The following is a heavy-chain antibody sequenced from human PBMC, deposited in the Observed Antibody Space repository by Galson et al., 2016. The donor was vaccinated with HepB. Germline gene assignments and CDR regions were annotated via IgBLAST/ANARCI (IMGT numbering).Heavy chain of an antibody. CDR2: ISHSGNTR. J-gene: IGHJ4*02. V-gene: IGHV3-48*03. D-gene: IGHD1-1*01. CDR3: ARDVNNWTGDRRLFDL. CDR1: GFTFNIYE. Sequence: SLRLSCAASGFTFNIYEMNWVRQAPGKALEWISYISHSGNTREYADSVKGRFTVSRDNNKNSVYLQLNSLRAEDTALYYCARDVNNWTGDRRLFDLWGQGTLVAVSS.